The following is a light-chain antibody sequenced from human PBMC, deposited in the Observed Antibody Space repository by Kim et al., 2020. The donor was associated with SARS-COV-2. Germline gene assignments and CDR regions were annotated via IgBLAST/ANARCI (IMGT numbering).Light chain of an antibody. CDR3: QQYYSSSWT. CDR2: KVS. V-gene: IGKV1-5*03. J-gene: IGKJ1*01. CDR1: QIIHDW. Sequence: DIQMTQSPSTLSASVGDRVTITCRAGQIIHDWLAWFQQKPGKAPKVLIYKVSNLQNGVPSRFSGSGSGTEFTLTISSLQPDDFATYYCQQYYSSSWTFGQGTKVDIK.